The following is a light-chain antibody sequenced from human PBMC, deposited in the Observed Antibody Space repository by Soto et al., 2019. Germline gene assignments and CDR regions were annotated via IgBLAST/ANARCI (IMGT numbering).Light chain of an antibody. J-gene: IGKJ1*01. CDR1: QSVTSN. CDR3: QQYNNWPPWT. Sequence: EIVMTQSPATRSVSPGERATLSCRASQSVTSNFAWYQQKPGQAPRLLIYDASTRANGIPARFSGSGSGTELTLTISSLQSADFAVYSCQQYNNWPPWTFGRGTQVDIK. V-gene: IGKV3-15*01. CDR2: DAS.